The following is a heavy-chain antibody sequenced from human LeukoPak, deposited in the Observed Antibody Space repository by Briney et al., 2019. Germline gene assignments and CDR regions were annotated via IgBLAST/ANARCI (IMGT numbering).Heavy chain of an antibody. Sequence: GGSLRLSCAASGFTVSSNYMSWVRQAPGKGLEWVSVIYSGGSTYYADSVKGRFTISRDNSKNTLYLQMNSLRAEDTAVYYCATEGDFWSGYVGAWGQGTLVTVSS. CDR1: GFTVSSNY. D-gene: IGHD3-3*01. V-gene: IGHV3-53*01. CDR3: ATEGDFWSGYVGA. J-gene: IGHJ5*02. CDR2: IYSGGST.